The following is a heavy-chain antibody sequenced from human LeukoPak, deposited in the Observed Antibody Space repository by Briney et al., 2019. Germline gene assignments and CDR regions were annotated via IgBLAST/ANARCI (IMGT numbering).Heavy chain of an antibody. J-gene: IGHJ4*02. D-gene: IGHD6-6*01. V-gene: IGHV3-30*02. CDR1: GLTFSAYG. CDR3: AKDGGAYSSSSGDFDY. CDR2: IGYDGRYK. Sequence: GGSLSLSCAASGLTFSAYGMHWVRQAPGRGLEWVAFIGYDGRYKYYLDSVKGRFTISRDNSKNTLYLQMNSLRAEDTAVYYCAKDGGAYSSSSGDFDYWGQGTLVTVSS.